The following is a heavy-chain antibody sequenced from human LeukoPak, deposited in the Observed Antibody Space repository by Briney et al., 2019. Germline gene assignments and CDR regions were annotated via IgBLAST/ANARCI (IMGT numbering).Heavy chain of an antibody. J-gene: IGHJ4*02. V-gene: IGHV4-38-2*01. CDR3: ARVYGGGFDY. D-gene: IGHD5/OR15-5a*01. CDR1: GYSISSGYY. Sequence: SETLSLTCAVSGYSISSGYYWGWLRQPPGKGLEWIGSIYHSGSTYYNPSLKSRVTISVDTSKNQFSLKLSSVTAADTAVYYCARVYGGGFDYWGQGTLVTVSS. CDR2: IYHSGST.